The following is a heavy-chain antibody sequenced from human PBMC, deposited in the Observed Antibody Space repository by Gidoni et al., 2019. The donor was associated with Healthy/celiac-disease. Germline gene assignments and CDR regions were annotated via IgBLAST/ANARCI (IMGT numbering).Heavy chain of an antibody. D-gene: IGHD3-22*01. J-gene: IGHJ3*02. Sequence: EVQLVESGGGLVKPGGSLRLSCAASGFTFSNAWMSWVRQAPGRGLEWVGRIKSKTDGGTTDYAAPVKGRFTISRDDSKNTLYLQMNSLKTEDTAVYYCTTLTYYYDSSGNPHPPHSGINDAFDIWGQGTMVTVSS. CDR1: GFTFSNAW. CDR3: TTLTYYYDSSGNPHPPHSGINDAFDI. V-gene: IGHV3-15*01. CDR2: IKSKTDGGTT.